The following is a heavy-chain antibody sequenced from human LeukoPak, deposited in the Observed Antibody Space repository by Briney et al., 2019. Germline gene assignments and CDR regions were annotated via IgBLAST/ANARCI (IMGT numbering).Heavy chain of an antibody. Sequence: SVKVSCKASGGTFSSYAISWVRQAPGQGLEWMGGIIPIFGTANYAQKFQGRVTITTDESTSTAYMELSSLRSEDTAVYYCAEGPDYGGEFDPWGQGTLVTVSS. CDR2: IIPIFGTA. J-gene: IGHJ5*02. CDR3: AEGPDYGGEFDP. D-gene: IGHD4-23*01. CDR1: GGTFSSYA. V-gene: IGHV1-69*05.